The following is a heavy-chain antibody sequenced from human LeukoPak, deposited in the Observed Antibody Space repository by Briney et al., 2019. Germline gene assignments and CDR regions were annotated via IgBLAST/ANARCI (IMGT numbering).Heavy chain of an antibody. CDR2: IYYSGST. J-gene: IGHJ4*02. CDR1: GGSISSYY. Sequence: SETLSLTCTVSGGSISSYYWSWIRQPPGKGLEWIGYIYYSGSTTYNPSLKSRVTISVDTSKNQFSLKLSSVTAADTAVYYCARGYHDYGLDYWGQGTLVTASS. V-gene: IGHV4-59*01. D-gene: IGHD4/OR15-4a*01. CDR3: ARGYHDYGLDY.